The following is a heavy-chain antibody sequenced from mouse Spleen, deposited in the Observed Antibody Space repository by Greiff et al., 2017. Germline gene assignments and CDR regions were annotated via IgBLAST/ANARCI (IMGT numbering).Heavy chain of an antibody. Sequence: QVQLQQPGAELVMPGASVKLSCKASGYTFTSYWMHWVKQRPGQGLEWIGEIDPSDSYTNYNQKFKGKATLTVDKSSSTAYMQLSSLTSEDSAVYYCSNWDDRFAYWGQGTLVTVSA. D-gene: IGHD4-1*01. V-gene: IGHV1-69*01. J-gene: IGHJ3*01. CDR3: SNWDDRFAY. CDR1: GYTFTSYW. CDR2: IDPSDSYT.